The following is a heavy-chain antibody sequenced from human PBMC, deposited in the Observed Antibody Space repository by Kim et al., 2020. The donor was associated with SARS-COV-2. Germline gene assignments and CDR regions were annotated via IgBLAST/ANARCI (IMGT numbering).Heavy chain of an antibody. D-gene: IGHD2-15*01. V-gene: IGHV3-21*01. Sequence: GGSLRLSCAASGFTFSSYSMNWVRQAPGKGLEWVSSISSSSSYIYYADSVKGRFTITRDNAKNSLYLQMNSLRAEDTAVYYCARDVVVAATPHYYYGMDVWGQGTTVTVSS. J-gene: IGHJ6*02. CDR2: ISSSSSYI. CDR3: ARDVVVAATPHYYYGMDV. CDR1: GFTFSSYS.